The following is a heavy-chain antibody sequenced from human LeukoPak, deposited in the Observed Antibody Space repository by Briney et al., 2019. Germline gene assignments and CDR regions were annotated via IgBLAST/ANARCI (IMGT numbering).Heavy chain of an antibody. CDR3: ARGSGYCSGGSCYGDFDY. Sequence: SETLSLTCAVYGGSFSGYYRSWIRQPPGKGLEWIGEINHSGSTNYNPSLKSRVTISVDTSKNQFSLRLSSVTAADTAVYYCARGSGYCSGGSCYGDFDYWGQGTLVTVSS. J-gene: IGHJ4*02. CDR2: INHSGST. V-gene: IGHV4-34*01. CDR1: GGSFSGYY. D-gene: IGHD2-15*01.